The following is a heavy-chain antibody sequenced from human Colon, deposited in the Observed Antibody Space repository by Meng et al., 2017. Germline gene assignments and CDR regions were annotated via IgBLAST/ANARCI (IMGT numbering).Heavy chain of an antibody. CDR1: GGSISSGDYY. V-gene: IGHV4-30-4*01. Sequence: QVQWQESGPGLVKPSQTLSLTCTVSGGSISSGDYYWSWIRQPPGKGLEWIGYIYYSGSTYYNPSLKSRVTISVDTSKNSLYLQMNSLRAGDTAVYYCARGWLANWGQGTLVTVSS. D-gene: IGHD6-19*01. J-gene: IGHJ4*02. CDR2: IYYSGST. CDR3: ARGWLAN.